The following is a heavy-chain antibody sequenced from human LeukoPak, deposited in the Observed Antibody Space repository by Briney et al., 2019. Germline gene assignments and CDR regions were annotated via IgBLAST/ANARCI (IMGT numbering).Heavy chain of an antibody. CDR3: ARDVRYSSGWSEVNWFDP. J-gene: IGHJ5*02. D-gene: IGHD6-19*01. CDR1: GFTFSSYS. CDR2: ISSSSSYI. V-gene: IGHV3-21*01. Sequence: GGSLRLSCAASGFTFSSYSMNWVRQAPGKGLEWVSSISSSSSYIYYADSVKGRSTISRDNAKNSLYLQMNSLRAEDTAVYYCARDVRYSSGWSEVNWFDPWGQGTLVTVSS.